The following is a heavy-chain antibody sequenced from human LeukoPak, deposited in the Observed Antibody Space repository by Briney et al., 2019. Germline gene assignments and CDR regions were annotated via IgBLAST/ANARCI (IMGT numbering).Heavy chain of an antibody. CDR3: ARDLAAGYGGNRIDY. V-gene: IGHV3-21*01. CDR1: GFTFSSYS. Sequence: GGSLRLSCAASGFTFSSYSMNWVRQAPGKGLEWVSSISSSSSYIYYADSVKGRFTISRDNAKNSLYLQMNSLGAEDTAVYYCARDLAAGYGGNRIDYWGQGTLVTVSS. D-gene: IGHD4-23*01. J-gene: IGHJ4*02. CDR2: ISSSSSYI.